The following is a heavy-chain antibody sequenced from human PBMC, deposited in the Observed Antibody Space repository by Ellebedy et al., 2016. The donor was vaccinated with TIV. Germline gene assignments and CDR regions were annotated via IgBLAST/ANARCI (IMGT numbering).Heavy chain of an antibody. CDR1: GFTFSSYY. Sequence: GESLKISCAASGFTFSSYYMHWVRQAPGKGLVCVSRLNVDGTFTSYADSVKGRFTISRDNAKNTLYVQMNSLRAEDTAVYYCARGGRDHWLIDYWGQGTLVTVSS. D-gene: IGHD3-16*01. CDR3: ARGGRDHWLIDY. J-gene: IGHJ4*02. CDR2: LNVDGTFT. V-gene: IGHV3-74*01.